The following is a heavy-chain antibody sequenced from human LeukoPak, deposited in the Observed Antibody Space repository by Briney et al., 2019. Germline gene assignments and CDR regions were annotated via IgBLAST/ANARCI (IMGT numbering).Heavy chain of an antibody. V-gene: IGHV3-23*01. CDR1: GFTFSSYA. CDR3: ATVLAGELWFGELLNYFDY. CDR2: ISGSGGST. Sequence: GESLTLSCAASGFTFSSYAMSWVRQAPGKGLEWVSAISGSGGSTYYADSVKRRFTISRNNSKNTLYLQMNSLRAEDTAVYYCATVLAGELWFGELLNYFDYWGQGTLVTVSS. D-gene: IGHD3-10*01. J-gene: IGHJ4*02.